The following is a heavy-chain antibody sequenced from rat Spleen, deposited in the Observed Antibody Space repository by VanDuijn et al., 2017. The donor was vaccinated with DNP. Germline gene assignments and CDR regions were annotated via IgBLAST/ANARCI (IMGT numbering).Heavy chain of an antibody. CDR3: TRDNYSSYMPYYYAMDA. V-gene: IGHV5-46*01. Sequence: EVQLVESGGGLVQPGRSMKLSCTASGFTFSSFPMAWVRQAPTKGLEWVATISTSGGSTFDRHSVKGRFTISRDNAESTLYLQMNSLRSEDTATYYCTRDNYSSYMPYYYAMDAWGQGTSVTVSS. D-gene: IGHD1-2*01. CDR1: GFTFSSFP. J-gene: IGHJ4*01. CDR2: ISTSGGST.